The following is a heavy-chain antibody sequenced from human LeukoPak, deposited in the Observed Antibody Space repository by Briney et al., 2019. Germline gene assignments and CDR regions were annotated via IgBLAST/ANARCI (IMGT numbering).Heavy chain of an antibody. CDR2: ISAYNGNT. V-gene: IGHV1-18*01. Sequence: ASVKVSCKASGYRFTSYGISWVRQAPGQGLEWMGWISAYNGNTNYAQKLQGRVTMTTDTSTSTAYMELRSLRSDDTAAYYCARGGDGDILTGLVFDYWGQGTLVTVSS. CDR3: ARGGDGDILTGLVFDY. D-gene: IGHD3-9*01. CDR1: GYRFTSYG. J-gene: IGHJ4*02.